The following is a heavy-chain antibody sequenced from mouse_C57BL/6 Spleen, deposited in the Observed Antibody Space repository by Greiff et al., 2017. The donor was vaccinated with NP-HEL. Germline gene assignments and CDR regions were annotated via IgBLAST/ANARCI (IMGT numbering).Heavy chain of an antibody. D-gene: IGHD2-1*01. CDR1: GFTFSSYT. J-gene: IGHJ2*01. CDR2: ISGGGGNT. V-gene: IGHV5-9*01. CDR3: ARSGYGNYVRYFDY. Sequence: EVQLVESGGGLVKPGGSLKLSCAASGFTFSSYTMSWVRQTPEKRLEWVATISGGGGNTYYPDSVKGRFTISRDNAKNTLYLQMSSLRSEDTALYYCARSGYGNYVRYFDYWGQGTTLTVSS.